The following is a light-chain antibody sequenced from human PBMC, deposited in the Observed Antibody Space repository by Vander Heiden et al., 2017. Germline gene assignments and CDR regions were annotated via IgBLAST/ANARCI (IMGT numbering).Light chain of an antibody. Sequence: EIVLTQSPATLSLSPGERATLSCRASQSVSSCLAWYQQKPGQAPRLLISDASNRATGIPARFSGSGSGTDFTLTISTLEPEDFAVYYCQQRSSWPHTFGGGTKVEIK. CDR1: QSVSSC. V-gene: IGKV3-11*01. CDR3: QQRSSWPHT. CDR2: DAS. J-gene: IGKJ4*01.